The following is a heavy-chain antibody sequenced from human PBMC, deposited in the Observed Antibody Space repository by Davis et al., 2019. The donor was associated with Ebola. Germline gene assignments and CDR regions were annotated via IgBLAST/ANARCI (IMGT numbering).Heavy chain of an antibody. CDR3: ARGWFGELLFHAFDI. D-gene: IGHD3-10*01. CDR2: IYSTGST. V-gene: IGHV4-30-4*08. J-gene: IGHJ3*02. Sequence: SETLSLTCTVSGGPISGDYYWSWIRHHPGKGLEWIGHIYSTGSTHYNPSLKSRVTILIDTSKNQFSLKVNSLTAADTAVYYCARGWFGELLFHAFDIWGQGTMVTVSS. CDR1: GGPISGDYY.